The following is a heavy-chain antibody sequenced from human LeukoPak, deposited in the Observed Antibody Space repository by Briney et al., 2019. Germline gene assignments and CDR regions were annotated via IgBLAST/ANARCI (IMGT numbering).Heavy chain of an antibody. CDR1: GFTFSNYE. V-gene: IGHV3-48*03. D-gene: IGHD4-11*01. Sequence: GGSLRLSCAASGFTFSNYEMHWVRQAPGKGLEWVSYISSSGSDIYYADSVKGRFTISRDNAKNSLYLHMNSLRAEDTAVYYCARDRTTVTPFYMDVWGKGTTVTVSS. CDR3: ARDRTTVTPFYMDV. J-gene: IGHJ6*03. CDR2: ISSSGSDI.